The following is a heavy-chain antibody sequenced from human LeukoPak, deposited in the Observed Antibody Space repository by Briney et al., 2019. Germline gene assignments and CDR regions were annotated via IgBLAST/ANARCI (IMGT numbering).Heavy chain of an antibody. CDR1: GGSISSGDYY. Sequence: SETLSLTCTVSGGSISSGDYYWSWIRQPPGQGLEWIGYIYYSGSTYYNPSLKSRVTISVDTSKNQFSLKLSSVTAADTAVYYCAREGLRDILTGLNWFDPWGQGTLVTVSS. J-gene: IGHJ5*02. CDR2: IYYSGST. V-gene: IGHV4-30-4*08. D-gene: IGHD3-9*01. CDR3: AREGLRDILTGLNWFDP.